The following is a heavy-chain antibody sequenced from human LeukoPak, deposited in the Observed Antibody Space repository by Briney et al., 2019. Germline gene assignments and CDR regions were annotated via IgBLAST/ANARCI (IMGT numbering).Heavy chain of an antibody. Sequence: GESLKISCKGSGYSFTSYWIGWVRQMPGKGLEWMGIIYPGDSDTRYSPSFQGQVTISADKSISTAYLQWSSLKASDTAMYYCARAGGSIAARRNWFDPWGQGTLVTVSS. CDR2: IYPGDSDT. V-gene: IGHV5-51*01. J-gene: IGHJ5*02. CDR1: GYSFTSYW. D-gene: IGHD6-6*01. CDR3: ARAGGSIAARRNWFDP.